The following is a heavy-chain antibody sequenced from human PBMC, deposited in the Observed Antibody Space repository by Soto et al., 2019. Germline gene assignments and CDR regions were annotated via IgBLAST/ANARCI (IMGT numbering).Heavy chain of an antibody. V-gene: IGHV1-69*06. CDR3: ARGQFDWATGIYWAFDI. Sequence: QVQLVQSGAEVKKPGSSVKVSCKASGGTISSYAISWVRQAPGQGLEWMGGIIPMFDSEHYAQKFQGRVTITTDKSTSTGSKDLARLRLEDTAVCDYARGQFDWATGIYWAFDIWGQGIMVTVSS. CDR2: IIPMFDSE. J-gene: IGHJ3*02. D-gene: IGHD3-9*01. CDR1: GGTISSYA.